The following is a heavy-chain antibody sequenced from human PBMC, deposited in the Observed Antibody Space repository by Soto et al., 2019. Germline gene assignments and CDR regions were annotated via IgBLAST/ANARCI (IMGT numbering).Heavy chain of an antibody. CDR2: TYYRSKWYN. CDR1: GDSVSSNSAA. V-gene: IGHV6-1*01. CDR3: ARFVLERHPGRYGMDV. Sequence: PSQTLSLTCSISGDSVSSNSAALNWIRQSPSRGLEWLGRTYYRSKWYNDYAVSGKSRITINPDTSKNQVSLQLNSVTPEDTAVYYCARFVLERHPGRYGMDVWGQGTKVTVSS. D-gene: IGHD1-1*01. J-gene: IGHJ6*02.